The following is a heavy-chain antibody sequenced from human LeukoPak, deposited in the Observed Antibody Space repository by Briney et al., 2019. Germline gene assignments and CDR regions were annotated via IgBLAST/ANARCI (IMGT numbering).Heavy chain of an antibody. CDR2: INPNSGGT. J-gene: IGHJ2*01. CDR1: GYTFTGYY. V-gene: IGHV1-2*02. D-gene: IGHD4/OR15-4a*01. Sequence: ASVKVSCKASGYTFTGYYMHWVRQAPGQGLEWMGWINPNSGGTNYAQKFQGRVTMTRDMSTSTVYMELSSLRSEDTAVYYCARDLGTTMMRENWYFDLWGRGTLVTVSS. CDR3: ARDLGTTMMRENWYFDL.